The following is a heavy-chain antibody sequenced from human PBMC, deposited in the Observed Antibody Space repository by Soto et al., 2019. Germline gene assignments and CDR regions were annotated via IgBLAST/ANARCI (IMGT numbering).Heavy chain of an antibody. Sequence: QVQLQESGPGLVQPSETLSLTCNVSGCSISTYYWNWVRQPAGTALEWIGRVYTSGSTNYNPSLKCRVTMSVDTSKTQFSLKLSSVTAADTAVYYCARVRRTVGGIPRGAFDIWGQGTMVTVAS. V-gene: IGHV4-4*07. J-gene: IGHJ3*02. CDR3: ARVRRTVGGIPRGAFDI. CDR2: VYTSGST. CDR1: GCSISTYY. D-gene: IGHD1-26*01.